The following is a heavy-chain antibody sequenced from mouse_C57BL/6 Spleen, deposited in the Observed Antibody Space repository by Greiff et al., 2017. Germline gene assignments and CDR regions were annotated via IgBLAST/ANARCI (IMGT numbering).Heavy chain of an antibody. CDR2: IDPSDSYT. D-gene: IGHD1-1*01. J-gene: IGHJ1*03. V-gene: IGHV1-69*01. CDR1: GYTFTSYW. Sequence: QVQLQQPGAELVMPGPSVKLSCKASGYTFTSYWMHWVKQRPGQGLEWIGEIDPSDSYTNYNQKFKGKSTLTVDKSSSTAYMQLSSLTSEDSAVXYCARKAGGSSYGYFDVWGTGTTVTVSS. CDR3: ARKAGGSSYGYFDV.